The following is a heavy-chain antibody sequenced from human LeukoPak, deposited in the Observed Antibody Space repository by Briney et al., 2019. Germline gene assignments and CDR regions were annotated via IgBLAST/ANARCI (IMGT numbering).Heavy chain of an antibody. V-gene: IGHV4-59*01. CDR1: CGSINTYF. J-gene: IGHJ1*01. D-gene: IGHD6-19*01. Sequence: SETLSLTCTVSCGSINTYFWSWIRQPPGKGLEWIGYIYYSGSTNYNPSLKSRVTISVDTSKNQFSLKLRSVTGADAAVYYCARGVTGGWYGDFQHWGQGTLVTVSS. CDR2: IYYSGST. CDR3: ARGVTGGWYGDFQH.